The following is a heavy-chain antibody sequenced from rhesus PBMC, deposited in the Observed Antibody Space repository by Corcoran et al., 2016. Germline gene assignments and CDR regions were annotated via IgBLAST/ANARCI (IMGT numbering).Heavy chain of an antibody. V-gene: IGHV3S16*01. CDR3: TSYSNYEFGYFEL. J-gene: IGHJ2*01. Sequence: EVQLVESGGGLFQPGGSLRLSCAASGFTFISYGMSWVRQAPVKGLEWVSSISSASSYIYYAESVKGRFTISRDNAKNSLSLQMNSLRAEDTAVYYCTSYSNYEFGYFELWGPGTPITISS. CDR1: GFTFISYG. CDR2: ISSASSYI. D-gene: IGHD4-23*01.